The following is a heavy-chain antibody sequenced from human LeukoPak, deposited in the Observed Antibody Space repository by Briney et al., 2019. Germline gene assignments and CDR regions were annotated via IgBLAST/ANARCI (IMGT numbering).Heavy chain of an antibody. CDR3: ARSLRYCSSTSCYVAYGMDV. D-gene: IGHD2-2*01. Sequence: ASVKVSCKASGYTFTSYAMHWVRQAPGQRLEWMGWINAGNGNTKYSQKFQGRVTITRDTSASTAYMELSGLRSEDTAVYYCARSLRYCSSTSCYVAYGMDVWGQGTTVTVSS. CDR1: GYTFTSYA. CDR2: INAGNGNT. V-gene: IGHV1-3*01. J-gene: IGHJ6*02.